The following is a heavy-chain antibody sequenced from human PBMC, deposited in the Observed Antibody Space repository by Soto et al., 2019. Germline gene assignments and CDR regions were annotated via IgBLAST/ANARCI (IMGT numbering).Heavy chain of an antibody. CDR3: TSLLYYDY. J-gene: IGHJ4*02. Sequence: ESGGGLVKPGGTLRLSCAASGFTFSSYSMNWVRQAPGKGLEWVSSISSSSSYIHYVDSVKGRFTISRDNAKNSLYLQMNSLRAEDTAVYYCTSLLYYDYWGQGTLVTVSS. CDR2: ISSSSSYI. CDR1: GFTFSSYS. D-gene: IGHD3-10*01. V-gene: IGHV3-21*01.